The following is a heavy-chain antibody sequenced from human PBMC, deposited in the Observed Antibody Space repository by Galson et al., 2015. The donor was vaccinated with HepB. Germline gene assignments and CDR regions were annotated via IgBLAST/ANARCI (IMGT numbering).Heavy chain of an antibody. CDR1: GFTFSSHG. CDR3: AKDQGRSGWMSFTVGYYYYYGMDV. CDR2: ISYDGSNK. D-gene: IGHD6-19*01. Sequence: SLRLSCAASGFTFSSHGMHWVRQAPGKGLEWVAVISYDGSNKYYADSVKGRFTISRDNSKNTLYLQMNSLRAEDTAVYYCAKDQGRSGWMSFTVGYYYYYGMDVWGQGTTVTVSS. V-gene: IGHV3-30*18. J-gene: IGHJ6*02.